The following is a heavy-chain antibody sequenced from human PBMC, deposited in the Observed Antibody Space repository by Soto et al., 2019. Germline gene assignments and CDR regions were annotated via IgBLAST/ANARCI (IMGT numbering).Heavy chain of an antibody. CDR2: IYYSGST. V-gene: IGHV4-31*03. CDR3: ARGERDGTDY. CDR1: GASLSSGGYY. D-gene: IGHD1-26*01. J-gene: IGHJ4*02. Sequence: TLSLTCPVSGASLSSGGYYWSWIRQHPGKGLEWIGYIYYSGSTYYNPSLKSRVTISVDTSKNQFSLKLSSVTAADTAVYYCARGERDGTDYWGQGTLVTVYS.